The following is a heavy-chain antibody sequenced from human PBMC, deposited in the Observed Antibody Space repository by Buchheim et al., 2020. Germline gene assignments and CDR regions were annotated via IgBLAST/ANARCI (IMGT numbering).Heavy chain of an antibody. J-gene: IGHJ4*02. CDR1: GFTFSRYE. CDR2: ISSRASTI. Sequence: EVQLVESGGGLVQPGGSLRLSCAASGFTFSRYEMNWVRQAPGKGLEWVSYISSRASTIYYADSVKGRFTISRDNAKNSLYLQMNSLRAEDTAVYYCARDSESSGYYPFDYWGQGTL. CDR3: ARDSESSGYYPFDY. D-gene: IGHD3-22*01. V-gene: IGHV3-48*03.